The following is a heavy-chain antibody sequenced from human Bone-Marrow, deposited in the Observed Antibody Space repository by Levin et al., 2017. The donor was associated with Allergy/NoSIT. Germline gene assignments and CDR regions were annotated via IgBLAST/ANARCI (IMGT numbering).Heavy chain of an antibody. V-gene: IGHV3-23*01. CDR3: AKVEGSSIAGYYYYYMDV. CDR2: ISGSGGST. Sequence: GGSLRLSCAASGFTFSSYAMSWVRQAPGKGLEWVSAISGSGGSTYYADSVKGRFTISRDNSKNTLYLQMNSLRAEDTAVYYCAKVEGSSIAGYYYYYMDVWGKGTTVTVSS. CDR1: GFTFSSYA. J-gene: IGHJ6*03. D-gene: IGHD6-6*01.